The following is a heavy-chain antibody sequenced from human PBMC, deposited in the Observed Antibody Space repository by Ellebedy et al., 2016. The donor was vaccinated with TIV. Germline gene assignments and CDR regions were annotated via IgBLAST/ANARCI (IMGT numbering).Heavy chain of an antibody. Sequence: PGGSLRLSCAASGFTFSRYAMAWVRQAPGKGLEWVSGIVGGGGGIFYADSVKGRFTISRDNSKRTVDLQMNSLRAEDTAVYFCAKDRTPGDGYWVFDNWGQGTLVSVSS. D-gene: IGHD5-18*01. CDR2: IVGGGGGI. CDR1: GFTFSRYA. J-gene: IGHJ4*02. CDR3: AKDRTPGDGYWVFDN. V-gene: IGHV3-23*01.